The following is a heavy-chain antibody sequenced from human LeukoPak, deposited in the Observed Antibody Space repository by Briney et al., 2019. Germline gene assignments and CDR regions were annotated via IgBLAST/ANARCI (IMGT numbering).Heavy chain of an antibody. V-gene: IGHV4-59*08. D-gene: IGHD3-22*01. CDR3: ARHRDYYDT. J-gene: IGHJ4*01. CDR1: GAXINNNF. CDR2: IYSSGSA. Sequence: SETLSPTCTVSGAXINNNFCTWIRQPPGKGLEWIGYIYSSGSANYNPSLKSRVIISGDTSKNQISLNLTSVTAADTAVYFCARHRDYYDTWGHGTLVTVSS.